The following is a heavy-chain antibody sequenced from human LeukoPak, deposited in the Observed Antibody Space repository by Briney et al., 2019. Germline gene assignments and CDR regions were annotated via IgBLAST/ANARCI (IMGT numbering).Heavy chain of an antibody. CDR3: ARTGWLQSDPFDS. V-gene: IGHV1-18*01. D-gene: IGHD5-24*01. J-gene: IGHJ4*02. CDR1: GYTFTSYG. CDR2: ISACNGNT. Sequence: ASVKVSCKASGYTFTSYGISWVRQAPGQGLEWMGWISACNGNTNYAQKLQGRVTMTTDSSTSTAYMELRSLRSDDTAAYYCARTGWLQSDPFDSWGQGTLVTVSS.